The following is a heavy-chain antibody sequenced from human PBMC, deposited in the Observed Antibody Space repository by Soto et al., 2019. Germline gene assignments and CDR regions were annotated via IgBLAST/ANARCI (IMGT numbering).Heavy chain of an antibody. J-gene: IGHJ4*02. V-gene: IGHV3-7*01. CDR3: VRGVLTFDY. D-gene: IGHD2-15*01. CDR2: IKEDGSEK. Sequence: PGGSLRLSCAASGFTFSSYWMTWVRQAPGKGLEWVANIKEDGSEKYYVDSVKGRFTISRDNAKNSLYLQMNSLRAEDTAVYYCVRGVLTFDYWGQGTLVTVSS. CDR1: GFTFSSYW.